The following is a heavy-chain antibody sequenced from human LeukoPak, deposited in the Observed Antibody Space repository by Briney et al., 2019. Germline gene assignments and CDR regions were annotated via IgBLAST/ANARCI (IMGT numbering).Heavy chain of an antibody. D-gene: IGHD3-10*01. Sequence: GASVKVSCKASVYTFTSYSMIWVRQPPGQGLEWMGWINTNTGNPTYAQGFTGRFVFSLDTSVSPAYLQTSSLKAEDTAVYYCAREHHPKVRGGETSDAFDIWGQGTMVTVSS. CDR1: VYTFTSYS. CDR2: INTNTGNP. V-gene: IGHV7-4-1*02. CDR3: AREHHPKVRGGETSDAFDI. J-gene: IGHJ3*02.